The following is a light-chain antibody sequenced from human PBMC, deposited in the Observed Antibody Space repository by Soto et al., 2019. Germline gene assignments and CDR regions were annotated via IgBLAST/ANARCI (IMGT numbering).Light chain of an antibody. Sequence: EIVMTQSPATLSVSPGERATLSCRASQSVSTNLAWHQQKPGQAPRLLIYDASTRATGLPARFSGSGSGREFTRTISSLQSEDFGVYYCHQYNNWPITFGPGTRLEI. J-gene: IGKJ5*01. CDR3: HQYNNWPIT. V-gene: IGKV3-15*01. CDR1: QSVSTN. CDR2: DAS.